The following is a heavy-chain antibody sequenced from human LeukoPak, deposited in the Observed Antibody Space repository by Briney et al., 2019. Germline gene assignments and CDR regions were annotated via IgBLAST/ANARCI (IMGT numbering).Heavy chain of an antibody. CDR2: IVVGSGNT. J-gene: IGHJ3*02. V-gene: IGHV1-58*02. CDR1: GFTFTSSA. CDR3: AACYSGCYFGAFDI. D-gene: IGHD1-26*01. Sequence: ASVKVPCKDSGFTFTSSAMQWVRQARGQRLEWIGWIVVGSGNTNYAQKFQERVTITRDMSTSTAYMELSSLRSEDTAVYYCAACYSGCYFGAFDIWGQGTMVTVSS.